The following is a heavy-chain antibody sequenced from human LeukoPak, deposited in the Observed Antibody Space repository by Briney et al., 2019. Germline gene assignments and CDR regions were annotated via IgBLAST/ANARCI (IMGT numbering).Heavy chain of an antibody. Sequence: GGSLRLSCAASGFTFSSYAMSWVRQAPGKGLEWVSLISPTGGTTYYADSVKGRFTISRDNSENTLYLQMNSLRAEDTAVYYCSTSRPLQSFDCWGQGTLVTVSS. CDR1: GFTFSSYA. D-gene: IGHD4-11*01. CDR3: STSRPLQSFDC. J-gene: IGHJ4*02. V-gene: IGHV3-23*01. CDR2: ISPTGGTT.